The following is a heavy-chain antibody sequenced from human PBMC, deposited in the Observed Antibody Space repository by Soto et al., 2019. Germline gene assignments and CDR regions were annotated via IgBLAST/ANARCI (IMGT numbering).Heavy chain of an antibody. CDR1: GFSLSTSGMC. CDR3: ARIRIAAAGTDRTDGYWFDP. J-gene: IGHJ5*02. V-gene: IGHV2-70*01. D-gene: IGHD6-13*01. Sequence: SGPTLVNPTQTLTLTCTFSGFSLSTSGMCVSWIRQPPGKALEWLALIDWDDDKYYSTSLKTRLTISKDTSKNQVVLTMTNMDPVDTATYYCARIRIAAAGTDRTDGYWFDPWGQGTLVTVSS. CDR2: IDWDDDK.